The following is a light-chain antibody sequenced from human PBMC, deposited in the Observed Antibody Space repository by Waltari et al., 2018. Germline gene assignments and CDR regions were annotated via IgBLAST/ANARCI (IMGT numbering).Light chain of an antibody. V-gene: IGLV2-14*01. CDR1: NSAVGFYNY. CDR2: DVS. J-gene: IGLJ3*02. CDR3: NSYTGSSSWV. Sequence: QSALTQPASVSGSPGQSITISCTGTNSAVGFYNYVSWYQQHPGKAPKLMIYDVSERPSGVSNRFSGSKSGNTASLTISGLQAADEADYYCNSYTGSSSWVFGGGTKLTVL.